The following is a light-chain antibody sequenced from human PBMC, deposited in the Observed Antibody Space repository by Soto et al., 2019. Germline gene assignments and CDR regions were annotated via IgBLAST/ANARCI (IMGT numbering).Light chain of an antibody. J-gene: IGLJ1*01. CDR1: TSDIGDYNY. CDR2: EVS. CDR3: SSFTTTTSLGL. V-gene: IGLV2-14*01. Sequence: QSALTQPASVSGTPGQSITISCTGGTSDIGDYNYVSWYQHHPDTAPKLIIYEVSHRPSGVSSRFSGSKSGNTASLTISALQAEDEADYYCSSFTTTTSLGLFGTGTKATVL.